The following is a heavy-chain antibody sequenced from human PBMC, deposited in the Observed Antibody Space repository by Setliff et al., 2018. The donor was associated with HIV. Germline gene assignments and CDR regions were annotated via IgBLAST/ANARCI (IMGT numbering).Heavy chain of an antibody. D-gene: IGHD3-10*01. CDR3: ASLDGSESPYIYYYYMDV. CDR2: INYRGNT. J-gene: IGHJ6*03. Sequence: PSETLSLTCAVYGGSFSGYYWGWIRQPPGKGLEWIGSINYRGNTYYNPSLKSRAAISVDTSTNQISLKLSSVTAADTVGYYCASLDGSESPYIYYYYMDVWGKGTAVTVSS. CDR1: GGSFSGYY. V-gene: IGHV4-34*01.